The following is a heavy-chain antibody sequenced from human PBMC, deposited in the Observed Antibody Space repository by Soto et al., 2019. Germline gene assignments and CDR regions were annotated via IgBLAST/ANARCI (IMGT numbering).Heavy chain of an antibody. V-gene: IGHV1-69*02. D-gene: IGHD6-19*01. Sequence: QVQLVQSGAEVKEPGSSVKVSCKASGGTFSSYSISWVRQAPGQGLEWMGRIIPIVDITTYAQKLEGRVTITADKSTSTAYMELSSLRSEDTAVYYCARVTAVAGNYFDYWGHGTQFTVSS. CDR3: ARVTAVAGNYFDY. CDR1: GGTFSSYS. J-gene: IGHJ4*01. CDR2: IIPIVDIT.